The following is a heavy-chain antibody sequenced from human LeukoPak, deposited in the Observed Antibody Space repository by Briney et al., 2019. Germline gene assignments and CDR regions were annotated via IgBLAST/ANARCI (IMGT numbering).Heavy chain of an antibody. CDR1: GFTFSSYS. J-gene: IGHJ4*02. Sequence: GGSLRLSCAASGFTFSSYSMSWVRQAPGKGLEWVANINQDGSAKYYVDPVRGRFSISRDNAKNSLYLQMNSLRAEDTAAYYCARDFSYDYDSSGSYFDYWGQGTLVTVSS. CDR3: ARDFSYDYDSSGSYFDY. CDR2: INQDGSAK. D-gene: IGHD3-22*01. V-gene: IGHV3-7*01.